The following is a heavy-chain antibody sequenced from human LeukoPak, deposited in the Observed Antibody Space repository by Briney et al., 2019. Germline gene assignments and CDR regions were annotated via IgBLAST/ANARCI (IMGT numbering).Heavy chain of an antibody. J-gene: IGHJ4*02. V-gene: IGHV4-39*01. CDR3: ARVYDSSGYYYFDY. D-gene: IGHD3-22*01. Sequence: SETLSLTCTVSGGSISSSSHYWGWIRQPSGKGLEWIGSIYYSGSTYYNPSLKSRVTISVDTSKNQFSLKLSSVTAADTAVYYCARVYDSSGYYYFDYWGQGTLVTVSS. CDR2: IYYSGST. CDR1: GGSISSSSHY.